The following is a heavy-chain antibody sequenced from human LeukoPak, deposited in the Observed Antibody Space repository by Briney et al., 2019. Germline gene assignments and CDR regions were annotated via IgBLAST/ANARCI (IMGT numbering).Heavy chain of an antibody. Sequence: SETLSLTCTVSGGSISSYYWSWIRHPPGKGLEWIGYIYTSGSTNYNPSLKSRVTISVDTSKNQFSLKLSSVTAADTAVYYCASYPSRSSGPQGRGAFDIWGQGTMVTVSS. J-gene: IGHJ3*02. CDR1: GGSISSYY. CDR2: IYTSGST. CDR3: ASYPSRSSGPQGRGAFDI. D-gene: IGHD3-22*01. V-gene: IGHV4-4*09.